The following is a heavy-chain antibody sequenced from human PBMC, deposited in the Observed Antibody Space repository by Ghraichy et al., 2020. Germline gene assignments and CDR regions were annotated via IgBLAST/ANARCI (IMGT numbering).Heavy chain of an antibody. CDR1: GFTFDDYT. Sequence: GESLNISCAASGFTFDDYTMHWVRQVPGRGLEWVSLISWDGGTTYYADSAKGRFTISRDNSKNSLHLQMNSLRTDDTALYYCAKGAGSYYNNYFDYWGQGTLVTVSS. CDR3: AKGAGSYYNNYFDY. D-gene: IGHD3-10*01. CDR2: ISWDGGTT. J-gene: IGHJ4*02. V-gene: IGHV3-43*01.